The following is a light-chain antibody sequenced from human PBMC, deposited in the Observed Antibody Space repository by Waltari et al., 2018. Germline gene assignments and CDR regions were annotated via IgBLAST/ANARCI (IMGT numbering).Light chain of an antibody. CDR3: ISYAGSDNLI. CDR2: EVS. Sequence: QSALTQPPSASGSPGQSVTISCTGTSTDVGVYNYVSWYQQPPGRAPKLMIYEVSKRPWGVPDRFSGSKSGNPASLTVSGLQAEDEADYYCISYAGSDNLIFGGGTKLTVL. J-gene: IGLJ2*01. V-gene: IGLV2-8*01. CDR1: STDVGVYNY.